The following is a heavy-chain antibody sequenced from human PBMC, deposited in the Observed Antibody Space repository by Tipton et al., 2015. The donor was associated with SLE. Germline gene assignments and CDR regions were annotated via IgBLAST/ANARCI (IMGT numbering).Heavy chain of an antibody. J-gene: IGHJ4*02. CDR2: INHSGST. CDR3: AREGQLVGADFDY. V-gene: IGHV4-34*01. CDR1: GGAFSGYY. Sequence: TLSLTCAVYGGAFSGYYWSWVRQPPGKGLEWIGEINHSGSTNYNPSLKSRVTISVDTSKNQFSLKLSSVTAADTAVYYCAREGQLVGADFDYWGLGSLVPVSS. D-gene: IGHD6-6*01.